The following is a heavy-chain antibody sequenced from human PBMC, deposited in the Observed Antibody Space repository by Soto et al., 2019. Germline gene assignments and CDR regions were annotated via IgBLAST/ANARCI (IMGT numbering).Heavy chain of an antibody. CDR3: ATQRRRITLEY. CDR2: ILFDGSNK. CDR1: GFTFRSYD. J-gene: IGHJ4*02. V-gene: IGHV3-30*03. Sequence: QVQLVQSGGGVVQPGRSLRLSCAASGFTFRSYDMHWVRQAPGKGLEWVAMILFDGSNKYYADSVKGRFTISRDNSKNTLHLQMNSLRAEDTAIYYCATQRRRITLEYWGQGTLVTVSS.